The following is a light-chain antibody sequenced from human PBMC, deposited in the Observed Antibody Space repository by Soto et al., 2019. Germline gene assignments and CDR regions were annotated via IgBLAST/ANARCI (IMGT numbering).Light chain of an antibody. Sequence: ETVLTQSPGTLSLSPGETATLSCRASQSIGGNSLAWYQQKLGQPPRLLISGASNRATDIPDRFSGSGSGTDFTLTITRLESEDFAVYACQQYENSPITFGQGTRLEIK. CDR1: QSIGGNS. CDR2: GAS. V-gene: IGKV3-20*01. CDR3: QQYENSPIT. J-gene: IGKJ5*01.